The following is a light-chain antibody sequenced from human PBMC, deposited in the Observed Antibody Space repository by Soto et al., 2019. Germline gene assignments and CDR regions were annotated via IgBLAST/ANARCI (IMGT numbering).Light chain of an antibody. CDR3: PQRT. V-gene: IGKV3-11*01. CDR1: QSVSSY. J-gene: IGKJ5*01. Sequence: EIVLTQSPATLSLSPGERATLSCRASQSVSSYLAWYQQKPGQAPRLLIYDASNRATGIPARFSGSGSGTDFTLTISSLEPEDFAVYYCPQRTFGQGTRREIK. CDR2: DAS.